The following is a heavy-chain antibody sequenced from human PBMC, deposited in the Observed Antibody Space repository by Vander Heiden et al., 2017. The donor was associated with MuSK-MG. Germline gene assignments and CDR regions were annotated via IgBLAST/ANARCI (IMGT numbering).Heavy chain of an antibody. J-gene: IGHJ4*02. CDR3: ARPGDSGYDYQLSYFDC. CDR2: ISYDGSNK. V-gene: IGHV3-30-3*01. CDR1: GFTFRNHP. D-gene: IGHD5-12*01. Sequence: QVQLVESGGGVVQPGRSRRLSCAASGFTFRNHPMHWVRQAPGKGLEWVAVISYDGSNKYYADSVKGRFTISRDNSKNTLWLQMNSLRAQDTAVYYCARPGDSGYDYQLSYFDCWGQGTLVFVSS.